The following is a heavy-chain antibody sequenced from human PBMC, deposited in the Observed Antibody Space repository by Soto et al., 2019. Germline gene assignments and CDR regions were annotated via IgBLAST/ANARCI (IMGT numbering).Heavy chain of an antibody. CDR2: IIPIFGTA. CDR3: ARLVPAASYYYYGMDV. J-gene: IGHJ6*02. CDR1: GGTFSSYA. Sequence: QVQLVQSGAEVKKPGSSVKVSCKASGGTFSSYAISWVRQAPGQGLEWMGGIIPIFGTANYAQKFQGRVTITADESTSTAYMELSSPRSEDTAVYYCARLVPAASYYYYGMDVWGQGTTVTVSS. D-gene: IGHD2-2*01. V-gene: IGHV1-69*01.